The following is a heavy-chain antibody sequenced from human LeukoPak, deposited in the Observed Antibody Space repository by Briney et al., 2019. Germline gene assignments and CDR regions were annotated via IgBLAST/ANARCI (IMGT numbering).Heavy chain of an antibody. V-gene: IGHV3-23*01. J-gene: IGHJ4*02. D-gene: IGHD6-6*01. CDR2: ISGSGGST. Sequence: AISGSGGSTYYADSVKGRFTISRDNSKNTLYLQMNSLRAEDTAVYYCAKDWVEYSSSSRIDYWGQGTLVTVSS. CDR3: AKDWVEYSSSSRIDY.